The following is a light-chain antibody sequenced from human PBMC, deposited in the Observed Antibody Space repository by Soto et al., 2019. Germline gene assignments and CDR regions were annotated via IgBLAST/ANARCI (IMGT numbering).Light chain of an antibody. CDR1: SGSIASNY. CDR2: EDN. J-gene: IGLJ2*01. CDR3: QSYESSIFV. Sequence: NFMLTQPHSVSESPGKTVTIYCTRRSGSIASNYVQWYQQRPGSAPTTVIYEDNQRPSGVPDRFSGSIDSSSNSASLTIAGPKTEDEADYYCQSYESSIFVFGGGTKLTVL. V-gene: IGLV6-57*04.